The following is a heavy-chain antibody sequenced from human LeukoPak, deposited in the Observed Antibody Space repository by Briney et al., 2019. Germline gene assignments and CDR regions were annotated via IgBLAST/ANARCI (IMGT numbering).Heavy chain of an antibody. CDR2: INSDGSST. Sequence: GGSLRLSCAASGFTFSTYWMHWVRQAPGKGLVWVSRINSDGSSTTYADSVKGRFTISRDNSKNTLYLQMNSLRAEDTAVYYCAKERVDIVATITSHWFDPWGQGTLVTVSS. V-gene: IGHV3-74*01. D-gene: IGHD5-12*01. CDR3: AKERVDIVATITSHWFDP. CDR1: GFTFSTYW. J-gene: IGHJ5*02.